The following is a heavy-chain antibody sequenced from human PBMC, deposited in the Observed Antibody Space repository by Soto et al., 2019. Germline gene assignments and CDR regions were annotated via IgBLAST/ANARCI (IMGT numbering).Heavy chain of an antibody. CDR1: GGSISSSSYY. CDR2: IYYSGST. Sequence: SETLSLTCTVSGGSISSSSYYWGWIRQPPGKGLEWIGSIYYSGSTYYNPSLKSRVTISVDTSKNQFSLKLSSVTAADTAVYYCARSSGYYHFDYWGQGTLVTVSS. V-gene: IGHV4-39*01. CDR3: ARSSGYYHFDY. J-gene: IGHJ4*02. D-gene: IGHD3-22*01.